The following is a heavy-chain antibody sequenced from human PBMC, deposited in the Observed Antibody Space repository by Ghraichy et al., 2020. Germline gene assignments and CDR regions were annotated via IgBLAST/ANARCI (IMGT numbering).Heavy chain of an antibody. J-gene: IGHJ5*01. CDR1: GVSIRNYY. CDR2: VYHNGRP. V-gene: IGHV4-59*01. CDR3: ARDISHIGYYYRPRFDF. Sequence: SETLSLSCSVSGVSIRNYYWSWLRQPPGGGLQWIGYVYHNGRPIYNPSLESRVTMSIDTSNSQLSLKLTSVTPADTAVYYCARDISHIGYYYRPRFDFWGRGTLVSVSS. D-gene: IGHD3-22*01.